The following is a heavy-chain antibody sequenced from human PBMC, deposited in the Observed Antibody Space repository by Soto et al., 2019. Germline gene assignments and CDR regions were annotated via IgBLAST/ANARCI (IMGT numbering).Heavy chain of an antibody. J-gene: IGHJ4*02. CDR1: GDFISSYY. V-gene: IGHV4-59*01. CDR3: ARGKSGYYPYVDN. CDR2: VYYSGST. Sequence: QVQLQESGPGLVKPSETLSLTCTVSGDFISSYYWSWIRQPPGKGLEWIGYVYYSGSTNYNPSLKSRVTISVDTSKKQFSLKLRSVTAADTAVYFCARGKSGYYPYVDNWGQGTLVTVSS. D-gene: IGHD3-22*01.